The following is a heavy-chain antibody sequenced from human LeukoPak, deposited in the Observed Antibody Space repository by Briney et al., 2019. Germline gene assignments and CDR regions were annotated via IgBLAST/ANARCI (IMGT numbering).Heavy chain of an antibody. CDR1: GFTFSGYW. J-gene: IGHJ4*02. V-gene: IGHV3-7*01. CDR2: IKQDGSEN. CDR3: ARARGVIRKTYFDY. Sequence: GGSLRLSCAASGFTFSGYWMTWVRQAPGKGLEWVANIKQDGSENYYVDSVKGRFTISRDNAKNSLSLQMNSLRAEDTAVYYCARARGVIRKTYFDYWGQGALVTVSS. D-gene: IGHD3-10*01.